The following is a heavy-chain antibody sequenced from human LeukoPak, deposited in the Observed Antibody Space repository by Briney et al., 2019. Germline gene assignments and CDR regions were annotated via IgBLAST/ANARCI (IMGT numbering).Heavy chain of an antibody. V-gene: IGHV1-2*02. J-gene: IGHJ4*02. CDR1: GYTFTGYY. Sequence: GASVKVSCKASGYTFTGYYMHWARQAPGQGLEWMGWINPNSGGTNYAQKFQGRVTMTRDTSISTAYMELSRLRSDDTAVYYCARAMVRGSNRALGYWGQGTLVTVSS. CDR2: INPNSGGT. D-gene: IGHD3-10*01. CDR3: ARAMVRGSNRALGY.